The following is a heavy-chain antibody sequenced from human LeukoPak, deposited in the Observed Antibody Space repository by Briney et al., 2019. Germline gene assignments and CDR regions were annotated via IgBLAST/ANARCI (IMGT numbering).Heavy chain of an antibody. CDR3: ARVSEVGATVARWFDP. CDR2: LRPGTGAT. V-gene: IGHV1-2*02. CDR1: GYTFSAFY. Sequence: ASVKVSCKTSGYTFSAFYIHWVRQVPGQGLEWMGWLRPGTGATNFAQNFLGRVTMTGDTSISTAYMELSRLRSDDTAVYYCARVSEVGATVARWFDPWGQGTLVTVSS. D-gene: IGHD1-26*01. J-gene: IGHJ5*02.